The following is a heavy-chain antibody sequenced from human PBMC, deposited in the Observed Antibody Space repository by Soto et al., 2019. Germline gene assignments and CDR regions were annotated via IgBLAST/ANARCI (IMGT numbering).Heavy chain of an antibody. V-gene: IGHV3-74*02. J-gene: IGHJ6*02. D-gene: IGHD3-10*01. CDR3: ASDLSGRADV. CDR2: MDEDGGTT. CDR1: GFTFSSYW. Sequence: EVQLVESGGGLVRPGGSLRLSCAASGFTFSSYWMHWVRQAPGKGLVWVSRMDEDGGTTDYVDSVKGRFTISRDNAKNTLYLKMNGLGVEDTAVYSCASDLSGRADVWGQGTTFTVSS.